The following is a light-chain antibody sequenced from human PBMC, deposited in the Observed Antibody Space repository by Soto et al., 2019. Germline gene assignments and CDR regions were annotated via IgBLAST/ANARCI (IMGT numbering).Light chain of an antibody. J-gene: IGKJ3*01. CDR3: QQYARIPKYT. Sequence: EIVLTQSPGTLSLSPGERATLSCRASQTVTSSYLAWYQQKPGQAPRLLIYGASARATGIPDRFSGSGSGTDFTLTISRLEPADFAVYYCQQYARIPKYTFGTGTKVDSK. CDR1: QTVTSSY. V-gene: IGKV3-20*01. CDR2: GAS.